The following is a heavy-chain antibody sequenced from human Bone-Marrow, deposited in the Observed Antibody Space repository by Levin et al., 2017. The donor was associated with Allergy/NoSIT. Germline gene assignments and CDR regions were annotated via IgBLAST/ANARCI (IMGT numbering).Heavy chain of an antibody. CDR1: GFSYSKAW. Sequence: GESLKISCGASGFSYSKAWMSWVRQAPGKGLEWVGRIKSKSDGGTTDYAAPVQGRFTISRDDPENTLYLQMNSLKTEDTAVYYCTTDRGIEVRPIFDLWGQGTLVTVSP. CDR2: IKSKSDGGTT. V-gene: IGHV3-15*01. D-gene: IGHD6-6*01. J-gene: IGHJ4*02. CDR3: TTDRGIEVRPIFDL.